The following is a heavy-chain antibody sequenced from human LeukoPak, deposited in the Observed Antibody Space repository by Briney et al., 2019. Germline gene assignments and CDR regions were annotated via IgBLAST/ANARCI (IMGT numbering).Heavy chain of an antibody. CDR2: IYTSGST. J-gene: IGHJ6*03. CDR1: GGSISSYY. CDR3: ARDSQPDDYDFWSGYYKDYYYMDV. V-gene: IGHV4-4*07. Sequence: PSETLSLTCTVSGGSISSYYWSWIRQPAGKGLEWIGRIYTSGSTNYNPSLKSRVTMSVDTSKNQFSLKLSSVTAADTAVYYCARDSQPDDYDFWSGYYKDYYYMDVWGKGTTVTVSS. D-gene: IGHD3-3*01.